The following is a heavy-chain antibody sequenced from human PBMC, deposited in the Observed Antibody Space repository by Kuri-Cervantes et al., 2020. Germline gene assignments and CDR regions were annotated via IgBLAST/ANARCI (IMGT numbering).Heavy chain of an antibody. CDR3: ATPAFYYDTTVEEFNY. J-gene: IGHJ4*02. V-gene: IGHV3-30*03. CDR2: ISSDGRHE. CDR1: GFTFSRSG. D-gene: IGHD3-22*01. Sequence: GGSLRLSCAASGFTFSRSGMHWVRQAPGKGLEWVAVISSDGRHEHYADSVRGRFTISRDNSQNILFLQMDSLRVEDTAVYYCATPAFYYDTTVEEFNYWGQGTLVTVSS.